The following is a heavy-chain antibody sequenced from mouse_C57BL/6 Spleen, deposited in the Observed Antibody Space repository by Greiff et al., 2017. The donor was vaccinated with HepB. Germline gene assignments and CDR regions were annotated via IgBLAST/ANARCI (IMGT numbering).Heavy chain of an antibody. CDR3: ARRGYGSRDFDY. CDR1: GYTFTDYY. CDR2: IYPGSGNT. V-gene: IGHV1-76*01. Sequence: VMLVESGAELVRPGASVKLSCKASGYTFTDYYINWVKQRPGQGLEWIARIYPGSGNTYYNEKFKGKATLTAEKSSSTAYMQLSSLTSEDSAVYFCARRGYGSRDFDYWGQGTTLTVSS. J-gene: IGHJ2*01. D-gene: IGHD1-1*01.